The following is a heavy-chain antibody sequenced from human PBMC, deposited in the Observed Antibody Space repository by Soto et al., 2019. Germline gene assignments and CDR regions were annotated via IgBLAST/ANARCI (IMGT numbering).Heavy chain of an antibody. Sequence: SETLSLTCTVSGGSFSSTTYCWGWIRQPPGKGLEWIGSIYYGGSTYYNPSLKSRLTISIDTSKNQFSLKLSSVTAADTAVYYCARYSSVILTGGATVNWFDPWGQGTLVTVSS. CDR3: ARYSSVILTGGATVNWFDP. D-gene: IGHD3-9*01. V-gene: IGHV4-39*01. CDR2: IYYGGST. J-gene: IGHJ5*02. CDR1: GGSFSSTTYC.